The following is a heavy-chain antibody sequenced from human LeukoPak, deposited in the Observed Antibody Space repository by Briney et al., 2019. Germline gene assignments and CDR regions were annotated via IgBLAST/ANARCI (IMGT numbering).Heavy chain of an antibody. CDR2: THASGNT. V-gene: IGHV4-4*07. CDR3: ASASPAADY. J-gene: IGHJ4*02. D-gene: IGHD2-2*01. Sequence: SETLSLTSTVSAVSISSYSWSWVRQPAGRGLEWNGHTHASGNTNYSPSLKSRVSMSVDTSKNQFSLKLSSVTAADTAVYYCASASPAADYWGQGTLVTVSS. CDR1: AVSISSYS.